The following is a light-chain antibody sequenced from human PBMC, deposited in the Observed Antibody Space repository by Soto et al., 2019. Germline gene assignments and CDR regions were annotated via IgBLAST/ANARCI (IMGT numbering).Light chain of an antibody. V-gene: IGLV1-51*01. CDR2: DDY. CDR1: DSNIETNY. Sequence: QSVLTQPPSVSAAPGQKVTISCSGGDSNIETNYVSWYQRLPGTGPKLLIYDDYKRPSGIPDRFSASKSGASTTLVITEVQTGDEADYFCGTWDRSLRGWVFGGGTKVTVL. J-gene: IGLJ3*02. CDR3: GTWDRSLRGWV.